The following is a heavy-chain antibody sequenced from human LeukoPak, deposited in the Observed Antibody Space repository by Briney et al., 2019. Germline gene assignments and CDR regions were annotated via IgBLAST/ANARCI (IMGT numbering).Heavy chain of an antibody. Sequence: GGSLRLSCAASGFTFSSYSMSWVRQAPGRGLEWVATMNEDGSEKSYLDSLKGRFTISRDNAKNSLYLQINSLRAEDTGFYYCARGTVAAPGTDYWGQGTLVTVSS. D-gene: IGHD6-13*01. CDR2: MNEDGSEK. CDR1: GFTFSSYS. CDR3: ARGTVAAPGTDY. J-gene: IGHJ4*02. V-gene: IGHV3-7*01.